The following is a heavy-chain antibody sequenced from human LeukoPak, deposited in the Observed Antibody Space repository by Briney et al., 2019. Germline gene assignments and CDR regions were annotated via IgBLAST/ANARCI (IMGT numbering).Heavy chain of an antibody. Sequence: PSETLSLTCTVSGSSISNYYWSWIRQPPGKGLEWIGYIYYSGSTNYNPSLKSRVTISVDTSKNQFSLKLSSVTAADTAVYYCAGSPRSYTVGWFDPWGQGTLVTVSS. CDR2: IYYSGST. CDR1: GSSISNYY. V-gene: IGHV4-59*01. CDR3: AGSPRSYTVGWFDP. D-gene: IGHD2-2*02. J-gene: IGHJ5*02.